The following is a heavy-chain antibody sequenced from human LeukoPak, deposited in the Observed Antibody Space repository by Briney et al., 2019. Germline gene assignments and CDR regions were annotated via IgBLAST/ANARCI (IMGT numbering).Heavy chain of an antibody. CDR1: GFTFGSYG. D-gene: IGHD3-16*01. V-gene: IGHV3-30*03. CDR3: SRDLTWGVMGL. CDR2: ISYDGSNK. Sequence: PGGSLRLSSAASGFTFGSYGMHWVRQAPGKGLEWVAVISYDGSNKYYADSVKGRFTISRDNSKNTLYLQMNSLRAEDTAVYYCSRDLTWGVMGLWGQGTLVTVSS. J-gene: IGHJ4*02.